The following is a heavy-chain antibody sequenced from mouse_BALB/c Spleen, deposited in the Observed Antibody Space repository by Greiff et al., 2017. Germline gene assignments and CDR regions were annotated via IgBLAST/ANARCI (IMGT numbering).Heavy chain of an antibody. CDR2: IYPGNVNT. CDR1: GYTFTSYY. CDR3: ARLLRYYLDY. V-gene: IGHV1S56*01. J-gene: IGHJ2*01. D-gene: IGHD1-1*01. Sequence: QVQLQQSGPELVKPGASVRISCKASGYTFTSYYIHWVKQRPGQGLEWIGWIYPGNVNTKYNEKFKGKATLTADKSSSTAYMQLSSLTSEDSAVYFGARLLRYYLDYGGQGTTLTVSS.